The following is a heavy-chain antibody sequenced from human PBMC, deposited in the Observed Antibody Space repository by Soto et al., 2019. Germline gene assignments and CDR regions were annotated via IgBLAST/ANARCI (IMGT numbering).Heavy chain of an antibody. CDR1: GFTFSSYS. D-gene: IGHD4-17*01. CDR2: ISSSSGYI. V-gene: IGHV3-21*01. J-gene: IGHJ6*02. CDR3: AKTVRGFGKYGNYGCMDV. Sequence: EVQLVESGGGLVKPGGSLRLSCAASGFTFSSYSMNWVRQAPGKGLEWVSSISSSSGYIYYEDSVKGRFTISRDNAKNSLYLQMNSLRAEDTAVYYCAKTVRGFGKYGNYGCMDVWGQGTTVTVSS.